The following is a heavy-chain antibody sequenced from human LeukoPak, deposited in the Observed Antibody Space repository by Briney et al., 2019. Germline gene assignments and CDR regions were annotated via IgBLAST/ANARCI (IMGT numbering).Heavy chain of an antibody. J-gene: IGHJ4*02. CDR2: ISGSGGST. Sequence: GGSLRHSCAASGFTFSSYAMSWVRQAPGKGLEWVSAISGSGGSTYYADSVKGRFTISRDNSKNTLYLQMNSLKTEDTAVYYCSTTHYNFADVDHWGQGALVTVSS. CDR3: STTHYNFADVDH. CDR1: GFTFSSYA. V-gene: IGHV3-23*01. D-gene: IGHD3-3*01.